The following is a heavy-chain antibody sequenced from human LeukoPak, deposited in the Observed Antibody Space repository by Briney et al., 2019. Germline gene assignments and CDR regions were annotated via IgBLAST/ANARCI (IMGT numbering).Heavy chain of an antibody. CDR1: GDSISSDY. V-gene: IGHV4-59*08. D-gene: IGHD3-16*02. J-gene: IGHJ3*02. CDR3: ARAIGYYDYVWGSYRETDAFDI. CDR2: IYYTGST. Sequence: PSETLSLTCAVSGDSISSDYWSWVRQPPGKGLEWIGYIYYTGSTNYNPSLKSRVTISVDTSKNQFSLKLSSVTAADTAVYYCARAIGYYDYVWGSYRETDAFDIWGQGTMVTASS.